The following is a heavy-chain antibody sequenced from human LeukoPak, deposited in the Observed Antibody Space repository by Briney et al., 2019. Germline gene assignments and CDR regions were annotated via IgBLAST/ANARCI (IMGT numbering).Heavy chain of an antibody. CDR1: GGSISSYY. Sequence: SETLSLTCTVSGGSISSYYWSWIRQPPGKGLEWIGYIYYSGSTNYNPSHKSRVTISVDTSKNQFSLKLSSVAAADTAVYYSAGASYDSSGVHWGQGTLVTVSS. CDR3: AGASYDSSGVH. CDR2: IYYSGST. D-gene: IGHD3-22*01. J-gene: IGHJ4*02. V-gene: IGHV4-59*01.